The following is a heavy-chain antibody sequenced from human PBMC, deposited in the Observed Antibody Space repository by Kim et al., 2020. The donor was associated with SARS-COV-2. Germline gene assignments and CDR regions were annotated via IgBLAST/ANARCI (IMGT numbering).Heavy chain of an antibody. J-gene: IGHJ6*02. Sequence: YAVSVQSRITINPDTSKNQFSLQLNSVTPEDTAVYYCARFEYSSSNGMDVWGQGTTVTVSS. CDR3: ARFEYSSSNGMDV. D-gene: IGHD6-6*01. V-gene: IGHV6-1*01.